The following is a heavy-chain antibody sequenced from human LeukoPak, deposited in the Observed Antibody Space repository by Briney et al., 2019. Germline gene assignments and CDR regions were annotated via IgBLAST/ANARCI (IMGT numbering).Heavy chain of an antibody. CDR1: GGSISSSSYY. CDR3: ASLRSKVVVEPYYFDY. Sequence: PSETLSLTCTVSGGSISSSSYYWGWIRQPPGKGLEWIGSIYYSGSTYYNPSLKSRVTISVDTSKNQFSLKLSSVTAADTAVYYCASLRSKVVVEPYYFDYWGQGTLVTVSS. J-gene: IGHJ4*02. CDR2: IYYSGST. V-gene: IGHV4-39*07. D-gene: IGHD3-22*01.